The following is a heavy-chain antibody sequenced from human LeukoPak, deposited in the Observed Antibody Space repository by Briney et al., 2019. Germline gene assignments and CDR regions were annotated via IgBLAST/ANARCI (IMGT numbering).Heavy chain of an antibody. CDR1: GGSISSSSYY. D-gene: IGHD3-10*01. Sequence: PSETLSLTCTVSGGSISSSSYYWGWIRQPPGKGLEWIGSIYYSGSTYYNPSLKSRVTISVDTSKNQFSLKLSSVTAADTAVYYCASRSAVTVSGFDYWGQGTLVTVSS. J-gene: IGHJ4*02. V-gene: IGHV4-39*01. CDR2: IYYSGST. CDR3: ASRSAVTVSGFDY.